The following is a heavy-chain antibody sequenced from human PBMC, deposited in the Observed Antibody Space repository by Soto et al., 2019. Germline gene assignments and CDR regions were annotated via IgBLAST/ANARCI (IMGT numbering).Heavy chain of an antibody. Sequence: QVQLVQSGAEVKKPGSSVKVSCKASGGSFSTYGINWVRLAPGQGLEWMGGIIPKFGTTNYAQKFQGRVKITADESTNTAYMELNYLRSEDTAVYFCARELDPYYGGNSLSLDHWGQGTLVTVSS. CDR2: IIPKFGTT. CDR1: GGSFSTYG. V-gene: IGHV1-69*13. D-gene: IGHD4-17*01. J-gene: IGHJ4*02. CDR3: ARELDPYYGGNSLSLDH.